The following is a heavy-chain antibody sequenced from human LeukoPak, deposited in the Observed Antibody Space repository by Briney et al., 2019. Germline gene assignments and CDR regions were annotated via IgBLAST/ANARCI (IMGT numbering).Heavy chain of an antibody. CDR3: ARDRPYCSGGSCYFLSVYYYYYGMDV. CDR2: ISAYNGNT. D-gene: IGHD2-15*01. CDR1: GYTFTSYG. Sequence: ASVKVSCKASGYTFTSYGISWVRQAPGQGLEWMGWISAYNGNTNYAQKLQGRVTMTTDTSTSTAYMELRSLRSDDTAVYYCARDRPYCSGGSCYFLSVYYYYYGMDVWGQGTTVTVSS. V-gene: IGHV1-18*01. J-gene: IGHJ6*02.